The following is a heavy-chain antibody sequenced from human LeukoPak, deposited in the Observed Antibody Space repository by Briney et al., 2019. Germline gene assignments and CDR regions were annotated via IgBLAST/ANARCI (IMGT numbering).Heavy chain of an antibody. Sequence: ASVKVSCKASGYTFTSYDINWVRQAPGQGLEWMGWMNPNSGNTGYAQKFQGRVTMTRNTSISTAYMELSSLRSDDTAVYYCARDYGDYVLGSFDYWGQGTLVTVSS. CDR3: ARDYGDYVLGSFDY. J-gene: IGHJ4*02. CDR2: MNPNSGNT. D-gene: IGHD4-17*01. CDR1: GYTFTSYD. V-gene: IGHV1-8*01.